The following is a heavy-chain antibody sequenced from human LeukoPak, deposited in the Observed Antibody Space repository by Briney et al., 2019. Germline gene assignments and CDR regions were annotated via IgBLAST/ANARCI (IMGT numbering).Heavy chain of an antibody. D-gene: IGHD6-13*01. CDR3: ARHPEKSSSSLNWFDH. J-gene: IGHJ5*02. CDR1: GGSISSYY. CDR2: IYYSGST. Sequence: KPSETLSLTCTVSGGSISSYYWSWIRQPPGKGLEWIGYIYYSGSTNYNPSLKSRVTISVDTSKNPFSLKLSSVTAADTAVYYCARHPEKSSSSLNWFDHWGQGTLVTVSS. V-gene: IGHV4-59*08.